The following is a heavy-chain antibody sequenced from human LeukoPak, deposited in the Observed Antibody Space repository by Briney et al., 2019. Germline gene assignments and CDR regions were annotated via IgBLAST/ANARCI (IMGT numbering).Heavy chain of an antibody. CDR2: IYHSGST. D-gene: IGHD3-10*01. CDR1: GGSISSSNW. CDR3: AARDRGYYGSGSYRNWFDP. V-gene: IGHV4-4*02. J-gene: IGHJ5*02. Sequence: TSETLSLTCAVSGGSISSSNWWSWVRQPPGKGLEWIGEIYHSGSTNYNPSLKSRVTISVDKSKNQFSLKLSSVTAADTAVYYCAARDRGYYGSGSYRNWFDPWGQGTLVTVSS.